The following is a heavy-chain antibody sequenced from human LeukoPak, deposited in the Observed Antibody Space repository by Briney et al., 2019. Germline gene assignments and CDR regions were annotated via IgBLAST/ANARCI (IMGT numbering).Heavy chain of an antibody. CDR2: IYISGAT. D-gene: IGHD1-14*01. CDR1: GAPLTSFY. V-gene: IGHV4-4*09. J-gene: IGHJ3*01. CDR3: ARLHAGRKAFEV. Sequence: SETLSLTCSVSGAPLTSFYWGWLRQPPGKGLEWIGHIYISGATFYNPSLESRVTISVDMSNNQFSLDMTSVAAADTAVYYYARLHAGRKAFEVWGQGTLVTVSS.